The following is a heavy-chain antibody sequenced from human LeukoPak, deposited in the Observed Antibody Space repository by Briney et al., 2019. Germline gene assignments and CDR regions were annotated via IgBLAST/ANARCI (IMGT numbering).Heavy chain of an antibody. CDR3: ARSSIAAPRYDY. CDR2: INPNSGGT. CDR1: VYTFTGYY. Sequence: ASVNVSCKASVYTFTGYYMHWVRQAPGQGLEWMGWINPNSGGTNYAQKFQGRVTMTRDTSISTAYMELSRLRSDDTAVYYCARSSIAAPRYDYWGQGTLVTVSS. J-gene: IGHJ4*02. V-gene: IGHV1-2*02. D-gene: IGHD6-6*01.